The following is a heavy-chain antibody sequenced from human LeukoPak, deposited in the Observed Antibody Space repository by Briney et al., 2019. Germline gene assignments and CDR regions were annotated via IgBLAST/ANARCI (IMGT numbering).Heavy chain of an antibody. Sequence: ASLKVSCKASRYTFTNYDINLVRQATGQGLEWMGWMSPNTGNTGYAQKFQGRVTMTRTTSITTAYMELTSLRPEDTAAYYCVGGAPNWGFDYWGQGTLVTVSS. D-gene: IGHD7-27*01. CDR2: MSPNTGNT. CDR1: RYTFTNYD. CDR3: VGGAPNWGFDY. V-gene: IGHV1-8*01. J-gene: IGHJ4*02.